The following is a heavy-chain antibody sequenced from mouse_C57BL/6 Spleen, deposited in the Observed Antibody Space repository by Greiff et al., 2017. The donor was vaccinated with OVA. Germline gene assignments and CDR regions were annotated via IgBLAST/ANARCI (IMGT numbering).Heavy chain of an antibody. J-gene: IGHJ4*01. CDR2: IYPGSGST. D-gene: IGHD3-3*01. V-gene: IGHV1-55*01. CDR3: AKKGLGRRAMDD. Sequence: QVQLQQPGAELVKPGASVKMSCKASGYTFTSYWITWVKQRPGQGLEWIGDIYPGSGSTNYNEKFKSKATLTVDTSSSTAYMQLSSLTSEDSAVYYFAKKGLGRRAMDDWGQGTSVTVSS. CDR1: GYTFTSYW.